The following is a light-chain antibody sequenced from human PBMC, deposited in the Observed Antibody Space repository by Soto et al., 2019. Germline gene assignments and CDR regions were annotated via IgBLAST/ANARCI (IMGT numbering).Light chain of an antibody. Sequence: DIQMTQSPPTLSASVGDRVTITCRASQPISSWLAWYHQKPGKAPKPLIYDASNLESGVPSRFSGSGSGTEFTLTISSLQPEDFGIYYCQQYENYWTFGQGTKVEIK. CDR2: DAS. J-gene: IGKJ1*01. CDR1: QPISSW. V-gene: IGKV1-5*01. CDR3: QQYENYWT.